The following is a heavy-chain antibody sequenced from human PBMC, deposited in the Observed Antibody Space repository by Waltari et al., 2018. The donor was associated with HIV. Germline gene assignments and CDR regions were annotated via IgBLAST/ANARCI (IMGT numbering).Heavy chain of an antibody. Sequence: EVQLVESGGGLVQPGGSLGLSCAASGFTFSSYWMSWVRQAPGKGLEWVANIKREGSEKYCVDSGEGRFTIYRDNAKNSLYLQMNSLRAEDTAVYYCAREHLSHYYDSSGHDYWGQGTLVTVSS. CDR3: AREHLSHYYDSSGHDY. CDR1: GFTFSSYW. CDR2: IKREGSEK. J-gene: IGHJ4*02. D-gene: IGHD3-22*01. V-gene: IGHV3-7*01.